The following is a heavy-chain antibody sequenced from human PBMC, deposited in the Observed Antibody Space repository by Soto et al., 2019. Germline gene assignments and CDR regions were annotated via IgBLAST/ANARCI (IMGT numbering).Heavy chain of an antibody. CDR2: IDYYGST. D-gene: IGHD3-9*01. V-gene: IGHV4-59*01. Sequence: TETLSVSCSGSVGSMSVCYFGWIRQPPGKRLEWIGYIDYYGSTNYNPSLKSRVTISVDTSKKQFSLNLGSVTAADTAIYYCARYFDWPSGFDIWGQGTMVT. CDR1: VGSMSVCY. CDR3: ARYFDWPSGFDI. J-gene: IGHJ3*02.